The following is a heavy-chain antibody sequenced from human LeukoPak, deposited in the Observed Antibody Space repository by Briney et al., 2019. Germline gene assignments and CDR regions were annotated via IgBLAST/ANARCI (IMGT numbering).Heavy chain of an antibody. Sequence: RAGESLKISCKGSGYSFTSYWIGWVRQMPGKGLEWMGIIYPGDSDTRYSPSFQGQVTISVDKSISTAYLQWSSLKASDTAMYYCARRPMIVVVKEFGLPTGGNWFDPWGQGTLVTVSS. CDR2: IYPGDSDT. J-gene: IGHJ5*02. CDR1: GYSFTSYW. D-gene: IGHD3-22*01. V-gene: IGHV5-51*01. CDR3: ARRPMIVVVKEFGLPTGGNWFDP.